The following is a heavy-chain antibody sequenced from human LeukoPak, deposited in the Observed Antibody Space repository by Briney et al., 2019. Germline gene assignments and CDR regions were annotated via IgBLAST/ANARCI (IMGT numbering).Heavy chain of an antibody. D-gene: IGHD3-3*01. J-gene: IGHJ4*02. Sequence: SETLSLTCTVSGGSISSYYRSWIRQPAGKGLEWIGRIYTSGSTNYNPSLKSRVTMSVDTSKNQFSLKLSSVTAADTAVYYCARIFWSGYYSVEYYFDYWGQGTLVTVSS. CDR2: IYTSGST. CDR3: ARIFWSGYYSVEYYFDY. V-gene: IGHV4-4*07. CDR1: GGSISSYY.